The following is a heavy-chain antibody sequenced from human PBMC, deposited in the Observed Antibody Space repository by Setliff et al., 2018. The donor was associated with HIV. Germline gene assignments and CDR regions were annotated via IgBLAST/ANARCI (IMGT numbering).Heavy chain of an antibody. CDR2: IDWDDDK. CDR3: ARETGATAFDI. D-gene: IGHD1-1*01. CDR1: GFSLSASGMR. V-gene: IGHV2-70*04. Sequence: SGPTLVNPTQTLTLTCTFSGFSLSASGMRVSWIRQPPGKALEWLARIDWDDDKFYSTSLKTRLTISKDTSKNQVVLTMTNMDPVDTATYYCARETGATAFDIWGQGTRVTVSS. J-gene: IGHJ3*02.